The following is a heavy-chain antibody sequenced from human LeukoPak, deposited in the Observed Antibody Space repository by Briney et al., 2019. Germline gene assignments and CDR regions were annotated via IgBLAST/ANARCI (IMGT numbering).Heavy chain of an antibody. V-gene: IGHV1-69*02. J-gene: IGHJ6*03. CDR3: ARGKGYYGSGSYYYYMDV. D-gene: IGHD3-10*01. CDR1: GGTFSSYT. CDR2: IIPILGIA. Sequence: GASVKVSCKASGGTFSSYTISWVRQAPGQELEWMGRIIPILGIANYAQKFQGRVTITADKSTSTAYMELSSLRSEDTAVYYCARGKGYYGSGSYYYYMDVWGKGTTVTVSS.